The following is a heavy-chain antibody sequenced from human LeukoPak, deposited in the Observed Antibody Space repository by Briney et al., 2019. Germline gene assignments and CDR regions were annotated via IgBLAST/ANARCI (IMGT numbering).Heavy chain of an antibody. Sequence: VASVKVSCKASGYTFTGYYMHWVRQAPGQGLERMGWINPNSGGTNYAQKFQGRVTMTRDTSISTAYMELSRLRSDDTAVYYCARGGRARGVIFPRGYPYYFDYWGQGTLVTVSS. D-gene: IGHD3-10*01. V-gene: IGHV1-2*02. J-gene: IGHJ4*02. CDR1: GYTFTGYY. CDR2: INPNSGGT. CDR3: ARGGRARGVIFPRGYPYYFDY.